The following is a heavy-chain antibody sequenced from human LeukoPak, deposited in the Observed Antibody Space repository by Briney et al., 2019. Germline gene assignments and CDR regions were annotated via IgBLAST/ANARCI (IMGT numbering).Heavy chain of an antibody. CDR1: GFTFSTYW. D-gene: IGHD3-3*01. CDR2: IKQDGSKK. V-gene: IGHV3-7*01. J-gene: IGHJ4*02. CDR3: ARERQNKDFWSGGDY. Sequence: GGSLRLSCAASGFTFSTYWMSWVRQAPGKGLEWVANIKQDGSKKYYVDSVKGRFTISRDNPKNSLYLQMNTLRPEDTAVYYCARERQNKDFWSGGDYWGQGTLVTASS.